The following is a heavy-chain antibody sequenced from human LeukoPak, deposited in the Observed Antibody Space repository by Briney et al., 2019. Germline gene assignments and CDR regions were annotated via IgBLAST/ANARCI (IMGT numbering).Heavy chain of an antibody. J-gene: IGHJ4*02. CDR1: GYTFTSYW. CDR3: ARERYFDWLLSFDY. Sequence: ESLRISCKGSGYTFTSYWISWVRRMPGKGLEWMGRIDPSDSYTNYSPSFQGHVTISADKSISTAYLQWSSLKASDTAMYYCARERYFDWLLSFDYWGQGTLVTVSS. CDR2: IDPSDSYT. D-gene: IGHD3-9*01. V-gene: IGHV5-10-1*01.